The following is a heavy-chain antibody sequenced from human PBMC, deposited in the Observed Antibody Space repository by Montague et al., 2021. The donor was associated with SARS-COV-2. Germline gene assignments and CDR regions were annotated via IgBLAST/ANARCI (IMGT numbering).Heavy chain of an antibody. CDR1: GGSFNDFY. CDR2: VNFRGRT. J-gene: IGHJ6*02. V-gene: IGHV4-34*01. Sequence: SEILSLTCVVYGGSFNDFYWSWIRQPPGKGLEWIGEVNFRGRTNYNPSLKSRATVSVDKSNNHFSLRLSSVTAADTAVYYCARFPHGSGSYNADYNYGMDVWGQGTSVTVSS. CDR3: ARFPHGSGSYNADYNYGMDV. D-gene: IGHD3-10*01.